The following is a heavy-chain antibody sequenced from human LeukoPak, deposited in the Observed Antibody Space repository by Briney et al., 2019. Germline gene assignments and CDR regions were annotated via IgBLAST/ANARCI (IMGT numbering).Heavy chain of an antibody. CDR1: GFTLDDYA. V-gene: IGHV3-20*04. D-gene: IGHD5-18*01. Sequence: GGSLRLSCAVSGFTLDDYAMSWVRQAPGKGLEWISGINWNGGSTDYADSVKGRFTISRDNAKNSLYLQMNSLGAEDTALYYCARMDTAMMTYYYDYYMDVRGKGTTVTVSS. J-gene: IGHJ6*03. CDR2: INWNGGST. CDR3: ARMDTAMMTYYYDYYMDV.